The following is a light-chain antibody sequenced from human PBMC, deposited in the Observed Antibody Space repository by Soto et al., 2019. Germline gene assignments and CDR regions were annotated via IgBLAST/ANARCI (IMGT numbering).Light chain of an antibody. J-gene: IGKJ4*01. V-gene: IGKV4-1*01. CDR2: WAS. CDR3: QQYSSTPLP. Sequence: DIVMTQSPDSLAVSLGERATINCKSSQSVLYSSNNKNYLAWYKQKPGQPPKLLIYWASSRESGVPDRFSGSGSGTDCTLPISSLQAEAVAVYYWQQYSSTPLPFGGGTKVEI. CDR1: QSVLYSSNNKNY.